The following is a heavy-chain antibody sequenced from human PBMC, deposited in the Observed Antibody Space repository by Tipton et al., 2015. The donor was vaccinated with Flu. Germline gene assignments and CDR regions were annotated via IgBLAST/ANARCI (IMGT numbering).Heavy chain of an antibody. D-gene: IGHD6-6*01. J-gene: IGHJ5*02. CDR1: GVSISSGDFY. CDR3: ARQALVKDLAHYKWIDP. Sequence: TLSLTCSVSGVSISSGDFYWTWICQHPGKGLEWIGYIHHSGNTYYTPSLKSRVTMSVDTSGNEFSLKVNSVTAADTGVYYCARQALVKDLAHYKWIDPWGQGTLVTVSS. CDR2: IHHSGNT. V-gene: IGHV4-30-4*08.